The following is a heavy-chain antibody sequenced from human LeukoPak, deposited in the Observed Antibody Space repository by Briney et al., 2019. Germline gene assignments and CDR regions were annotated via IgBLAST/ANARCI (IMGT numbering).Heavy chain of an antibody. CDR1: GYTFTDYY. CDR2: INPNSGGT. J-gene: IGHJ4*02. CDR3: ARGSEYFGLGTYDYFDY. Sequence: ASVKVSCKASGYTFTDYYIHWVRQAPGQGLEWMGWINPNSGGTNYAQKFQDRVTMTRDTSIDTAYMELSRLRSDDTAVFYCARGSEYFGLGTYDYFDYWGEGTLVTVSS. D-gene: IGHD3-10*01. V-gene: IGHV1-2*02.